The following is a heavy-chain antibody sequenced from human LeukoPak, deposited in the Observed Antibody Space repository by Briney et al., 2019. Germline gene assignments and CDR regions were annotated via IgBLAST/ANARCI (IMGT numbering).Heavy chain of an antibody. CDR2: IYYSGST. V-gene: IGHV4-59*01. J-gene: IGHJ4*02. CDR1: GGSISSYY. Sequence: SETLSLTCTVSGGSISSYYWSWIRQPPGKGLEWIGYIYYSGSTNYNPSLKSRVTISVDTSKNQFSLKLSSVTAADTAVYYCARGFYYDSSGLLDYWGQGPLVTVSS. CDR3: ARGFYYDSSGLLDY. D-gene: IGHD3-22*01.